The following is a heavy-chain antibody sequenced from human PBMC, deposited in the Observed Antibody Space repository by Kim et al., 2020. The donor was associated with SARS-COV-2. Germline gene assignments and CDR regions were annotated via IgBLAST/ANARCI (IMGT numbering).Heavy chain of an antibody. CDR2: IYYRGST. D-gene: IGHD1-1*01. J-gene: IGHJ4*02. CDR1: GGSISRRSYY. V-gene: IGHV4-39*07. Sequence: SETLSLTCTVSGGSISRRSYYWGWIRQPTGKGLEWIGSIYYRGSTYYNPSLKSRVTISVATSKKQFSLRLNSVTAADTAVYYCATGTGDFHYWGQGTLVTVSS. CDR3: ATGTGDFHY.